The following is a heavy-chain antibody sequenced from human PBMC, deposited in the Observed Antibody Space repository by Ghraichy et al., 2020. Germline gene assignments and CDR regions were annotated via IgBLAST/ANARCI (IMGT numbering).Heavy chain of an antibody. V-gene: IGHV3-53*01. J-gene: IGHJ4*02. D-gene: IGHD3-3*01. CDR3: ARVGWWSGYYNYFDY. Sequence: GGSLRLSCAASGFTVSSNYMSWVRQAPGKGLEWVSVIYSDGSTYYADSVKGRFTISRDNSKNMVYLQMNSLRGEDTAVYYCARVGWWSGYYNYFDYWGQGTLVTVSS. CDR2: IYSDGST. CDR1: GFTVSSNY.